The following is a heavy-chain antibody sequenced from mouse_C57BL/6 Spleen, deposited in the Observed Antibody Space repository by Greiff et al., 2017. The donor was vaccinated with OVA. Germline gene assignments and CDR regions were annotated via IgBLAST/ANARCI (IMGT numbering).Heavy chain of an antibody. D-gene: IGHD2-3*01. V-gene: IGHV1-82*01. J-gene: IGHJ4*01. Sequence: VQLQQSGPELVKPGASVKISCKASGYAFSSSWMNWVKQRPGKGLEWIGRIYPGDGDTNYNGKFKGKATLTADKSSSTAYMQLSSLTSEDSAVYFCASYDNYAMDYWGQGTSVTVSS. CDR3: ASYDNYAMDY. CDR1: GYAFSSSW. CDR2: IYPGDGDT.